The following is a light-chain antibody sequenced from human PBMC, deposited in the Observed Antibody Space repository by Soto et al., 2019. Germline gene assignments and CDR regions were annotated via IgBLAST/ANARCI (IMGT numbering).Light chain of an antibody. CDR2: GAS. J-gene: IGKJ1*01. Sequence: EIVLTQSPGTLSLSPGERATLSCRVSQSFSSSYLAWYQQKPGQAPRLLIYGASSRATGIPDRFSGSGSGTDFTLTISRLEPEDFAVYYCQQYGSSRWTFGQGTKVDIK. CDR3: QQYGSSRWT. V-gene: IGKV3-20*01. CDR1: QSFSSSY.